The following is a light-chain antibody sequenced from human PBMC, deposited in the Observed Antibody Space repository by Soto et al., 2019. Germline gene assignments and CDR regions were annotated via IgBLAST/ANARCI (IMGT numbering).Light chain of an antibody. Sequence: DIQMTQSPSTLSASVGDRVTITCRASQSISSWLAWYQQKPGKAPKLLIYKTSSLESGVPSRFSGSGSGTEFTLTISSLQPDDFATYYCQQYNSYPYTFGQGTKLEI. CDR1: QSISSW. CDR3: QQYNSYPYT. J-gene: IGKJ2*01. CDR2: KTS. V-gene: IGKV1-5*03.